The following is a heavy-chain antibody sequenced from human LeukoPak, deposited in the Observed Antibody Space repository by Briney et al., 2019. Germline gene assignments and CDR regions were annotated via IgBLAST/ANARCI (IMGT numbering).Heavy chain of an antibody. D-gene: IGHD2-15*01. CDR1: GYTFTGYY. CDR3: ASAIVARGWFDP. J-gene: IGHJ5*02. Sequence: ASVKVSCKASGYTFTGYYMHWVRQAPGQGLEWMGWINPNSGGTNYTQKFQGRVTMTRDTSISTAYMELSRLRSDDTAVYYCASAIVARGWFDPWGQGTLVTVSS. V-gene: IGHV1-2*02. CDR2: INPNSGGT.